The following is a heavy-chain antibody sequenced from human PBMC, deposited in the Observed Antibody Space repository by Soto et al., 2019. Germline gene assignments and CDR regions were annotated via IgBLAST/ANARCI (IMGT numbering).Heavy chain of an antibody. CDR1: GYTFTSYG. J-gene: IGHJ4*02. V-gene: IGHV1-18*01. CDR2: ISVYNDNT. CDR3: ASVYCTGGTCRSLAY. D-gene: IGHD2-15*01. Sequence: QVQLVQSGAEVKKPGASVKVSCKASGYTFTSYGISWVRQAPGQGLEWMGWISVYNDNTNYAQNLQGRVTMTTDTSTSTAYMELRSLRSDDTAVYYCASVYCTGGTCRSLAYWGQGTLVTVSS.